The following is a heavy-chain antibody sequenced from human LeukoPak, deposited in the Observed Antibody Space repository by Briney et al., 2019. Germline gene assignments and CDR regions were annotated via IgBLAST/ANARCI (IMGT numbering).Heavy chain of an antibody. CDR2: IKEDGSEK. CDR3: ARDWYNNSDAFDI. Sequence: GGSLRLSCAGSGFPFSNYWMSWVRQAPGKGLEWVANIKEDGSEKYYVDSVKGRFTISRDNAKNSLYLQIHSLRAEDTAVYYCARDWYNNSDAFDIWGQGTMVTVSS. J-gene: IGHJ3*02. V-gene: IGHV3-7*01. CDR1: GFPFSNYW. D-gene: IGHD4-11*01.